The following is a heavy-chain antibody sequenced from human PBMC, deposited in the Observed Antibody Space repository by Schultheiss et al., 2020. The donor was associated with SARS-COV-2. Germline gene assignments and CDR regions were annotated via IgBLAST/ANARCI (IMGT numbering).Heavy chain of an antibody. CDR3: ASRPPPVRGPLDY. D-gene: IGHD3-16*01. Sequence: GESLKISCAASGFTFSNAWMNWARQAPGKGLEWVGRIKSKTDGGTTDYAAPVKGRFTISRDDSKNTLYLQMNSLKTEDTAVYYCASRPPPVRGPLDYWGQGTLVTVSS. J-gene: IGHJ4*02. CDR1: GFTFSNAW. V-gene: IGHV3-15*07. CDR2: IKSKTDGGTT.